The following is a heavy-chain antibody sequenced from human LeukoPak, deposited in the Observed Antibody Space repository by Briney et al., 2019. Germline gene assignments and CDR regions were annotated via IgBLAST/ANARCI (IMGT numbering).Heavy chain of an antibody. Sequence: PSETLSLTCTVSGYSISGGYYWAWFGQPPGKGREWIGRTYHSGSTYYNLSLKSRVTISVDTSKNQFSLKLSSVTAADTAVYYCARNSCSGGSCYLEYNWFDPWGQGTLVTVSS. J-gene: IGHJ5*02. CDR3: ARNSCSGGSCYLEYNWFDP. V-gene: IGHV4-38-2*02. CDR1: GYSISGGYY. D-gene: IGHD2-15*01. CDR2: TYHSGST.